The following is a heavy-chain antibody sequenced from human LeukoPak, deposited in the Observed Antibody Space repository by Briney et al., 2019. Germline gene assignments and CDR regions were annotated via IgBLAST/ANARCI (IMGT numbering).Heavy chain of an antibody. CDR2: IYYSGST. CDR3: ARDWQGWFDP. Sequence: PGGSLRLSCAASGFTFSDYYMSWIRQPPGKGLEWIGYIYYSGSTNYNPSLKSRVTISVDTSKNQFSLKLSSVTAADTAVYYCARDWQGWFDPWGQGTLVTVSS. V-gene: IGHV4-59*01. J-gene: IGHJ5*02. CDR1: GFTFSDYY.